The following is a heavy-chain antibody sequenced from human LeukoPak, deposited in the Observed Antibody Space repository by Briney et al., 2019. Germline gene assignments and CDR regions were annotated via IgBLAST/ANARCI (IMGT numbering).Heavy chain of an antibody. CDR3: ARAAPLMDV. V-gene: IGHV4-34*01. Sequence: PSETLSLTCAVYGGSFSGYYWSWIRQPPGKVLEWIGEINHSGSTNYNPSLKSRVTISVDTSKNQFSLKLSSVTAADTAVYYCARAAPLMDVWGKGTTVTVSS. J-gene: IGHJ6*03. CDR2: INHSGST. CDR1: GGSFSGYY.